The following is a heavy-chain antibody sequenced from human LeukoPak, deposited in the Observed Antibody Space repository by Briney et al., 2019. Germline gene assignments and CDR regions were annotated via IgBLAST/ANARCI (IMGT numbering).Heavy chain of an antibody. CDR3: ARHTYARPFDF. D-gene: IGHD6-6*01. Sequence: SETLSLTCTVSGGSISGPYWSWIRQPPGKGLEWIAYVYYSGDTNYNPSLKSRAAISLDTSKNQFSLTVTSVTAADTAIYYCARHTYARPFDFWGQGTLVTVSS. J-gene: IGHJ4*02. CDR2: VYYSGDT. CDR1: GGSISGPY. V-gene: IGHV4-59*08.